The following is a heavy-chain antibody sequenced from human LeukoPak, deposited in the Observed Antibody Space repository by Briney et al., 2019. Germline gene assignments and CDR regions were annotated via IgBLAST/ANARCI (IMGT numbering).Heavy chain of an antibody. J-gene: IGHJ3*02. D-gene: IGHD6-19*01. CDR1: GGSIANYF. CDR3: ARASDSSGSYSGGHI. V-gene: IGHV4-59*01. CDR2: IYSDRDT. Sequence: SETLSLTCTVPGGSIANYFWSWIRQTPGEGLWWIGQIYSDRDTNYNPSLKRRVTISVHTSKNQFSLKLNSVTAADTAVYYCARASDSSGSYSGGHIWGQGTMVTVSS.